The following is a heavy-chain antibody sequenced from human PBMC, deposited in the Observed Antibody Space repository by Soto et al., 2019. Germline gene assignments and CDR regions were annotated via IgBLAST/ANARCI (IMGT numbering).Heavy chain of an antibody. Sequence: EVQLVESGGGLVQPGESLRLSCAASGFTFSAFWMTWLRQAPGKGPEWVANIKRDGTVTHYGDSVEGRCTLSRDNAQNSLFLQLNSLRPEDTAMYYCARDLSPPGEFFYDAVDVWGQGTFVTVSS. CDR2: IKRDGTVT. D-gene: IGHD2-21*01. CDR3: ARDLSPPGEFFYDAVDV. V-gene: IGHV3-7*04. CDR1: GFTFSAFW. J-gene: IGHJ3*01.